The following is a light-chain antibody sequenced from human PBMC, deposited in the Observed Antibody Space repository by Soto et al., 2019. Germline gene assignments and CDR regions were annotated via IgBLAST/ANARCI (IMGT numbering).Light chain of an antibody. J-gene: IGLJ2*01. CDR2: EGS. CDR1: SSDVGSYNL. Sequence: QSALTQPAYVSGSPGQSITISCTGTSSDVGSYNLVSWYQQHPGKAPKLMIYEGSQRPSGVSNRFSGSKSGNTASLTISGLQAEDEADYYCCSYAGSSTVVFGGGTKLTVL. V-gene: IGLV2-23*01. CDR3: CSYAGSSTVV.